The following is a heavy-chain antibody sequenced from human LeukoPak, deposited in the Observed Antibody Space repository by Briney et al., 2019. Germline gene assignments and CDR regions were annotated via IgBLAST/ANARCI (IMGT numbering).Heavy chain of an antibody. CDR3: ASTADQYDSYFDY. V-gene: IGHV3-30*04. CDR1: GFTFSSYA. D-gene: IGHD3-3*01. Sequence: GGSLRLSCAASGFTFSSYAMHWVRQAPGKGLEWVAVISYDGSNKYYADSVKGRFTISRDNSKNTLYLQMNSLRAEDTAVYYCASTADQYDSYFDYWGQGTLVTVSS. J-gene: IGHJ4*02. CDR2: ISYDGSNK.